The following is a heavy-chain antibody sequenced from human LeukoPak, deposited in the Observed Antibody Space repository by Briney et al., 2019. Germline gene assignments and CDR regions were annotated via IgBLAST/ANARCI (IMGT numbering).Heavy chain of an antibody. V-gene: IGHV3-9*01. CDR3: ARDSPLLTV. CDR2: ISWNSGSI. J-gene: IGHJ4*02. CDR1: GVTFDDYA. D-gene: IGHD3-9*01. Sequence: PGGSLRLSCAASGVTFDDYAMHWVRQAPGKGLEWVSGISWNSGSIGYADSVKGRFTISRDNSKNTLYLQMNSLRAEDTATYYCARDSPLLTVWGQGTLVTVSS.